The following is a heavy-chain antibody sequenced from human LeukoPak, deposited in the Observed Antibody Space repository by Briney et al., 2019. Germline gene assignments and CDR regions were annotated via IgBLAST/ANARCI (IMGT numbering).Heavy chain of an antibody. V-gene: IGHV4-30-4*01. D-gene: IGHD6-19*01. Sequence: SETLSLTCTVSGGSISSGDYYWSWIRQPPGEGLEWIGYIYYSGSTYYNPSLKSRVTISVDTSKNQFSLKLSSVTAADTAVYYCASLGAVAGYYFDYWGQGTLVTVSS. CDR1: GGSISSGDYY. J-gene: IGHJ4*02. CDR3: ASLGAVAGYYFDY. CDR2: IYYSGST.